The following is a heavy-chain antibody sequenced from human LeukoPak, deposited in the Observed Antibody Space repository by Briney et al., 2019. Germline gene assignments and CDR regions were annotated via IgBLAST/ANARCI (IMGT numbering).Heavy chain of an antibody. V-gene: IGHV3-48*04. Sequence: GGSLRLSCAASGFTFSSYSMNWVRQAPGKGLEWVSYISSSSSTICYADSVKGRFTISRDNAKNSLYLQMNSLRAEDTAVYYCARDYYYYGSGSYYNHLDYWGQGTLVTVSS. CDR3: ARDYYYYGSGSYYNHLDY. CDR1: GFTFSSYS. J-gene: IGHJ4*02. D-gene: IGHD3-10*01. CDR2: ISSSSSTI.